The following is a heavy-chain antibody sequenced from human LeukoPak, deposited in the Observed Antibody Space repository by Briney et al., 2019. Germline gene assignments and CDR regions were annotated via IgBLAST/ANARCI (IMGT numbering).Heavy chain of an antibody. Sequence: SETLSLTCTVSGGSLSSYYWNWIRQPPGKGLKWIGYIYYSGSTNYNPSLKSRVTISVDTSKNQFSLKLSSVTAADTAVYYCARPYGNSWFEPWGQGTLVTVSA. CDR3: ARPYGNSWFEP. J-gene: IGHJ5*02. V-gene: IGHV4-59*01. CDR1: GGSLSSYY. D-gene: IGHD1-26*01. CDR2: IYYSGST.